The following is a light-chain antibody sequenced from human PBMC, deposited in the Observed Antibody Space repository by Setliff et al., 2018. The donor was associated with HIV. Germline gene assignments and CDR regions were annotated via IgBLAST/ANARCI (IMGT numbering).Light chain of an antibody. CDR2: EVS. Sequence: QSALTQPASVSGSPGQSITISCTGTNSDVGGYHYVSWYQQHPGKAPKLMIYEVSNRPSGVSNRFSGSKSGNTASLTISGLQAEDEADYYCSSYTTTTIVGFGGGTKGTVL. J-gene: IGLJ2*01. V-gene: IGLV2-14*01. CDR3: SSYTTTTIVG. CDR1: NSDVGGYHY.